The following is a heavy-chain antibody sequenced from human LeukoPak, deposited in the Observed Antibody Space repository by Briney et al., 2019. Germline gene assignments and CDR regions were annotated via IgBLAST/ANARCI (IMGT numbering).Heavy chain of an antibody. Sequence: SETLSLTCAVYGGSFSGYYWSWIRQPPGKGLEWIGEINHSGSTNYNPSLKSRVTISVDTSKNQFSLKLSSVTAADTAVYYCARGTWLYFDYWGQGTLVTVSS. J-gene: IGHJ4*02. CDR3: ARGTWLYFDY. D-gene: IGHD5-18*01. CDR1: GGSFSGYY. CDR2: INHSGST. V-gene: IGHV4-34*01.